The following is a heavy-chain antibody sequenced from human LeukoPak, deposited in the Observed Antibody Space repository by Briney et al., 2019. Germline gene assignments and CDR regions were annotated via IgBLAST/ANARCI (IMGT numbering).Heavy chain of an antibody. CDR2: ISGSGGST. D-gene: IGHD5-12*01. CDR3: ASDIVATSGDF. J-gene: IGHJ4*02. CDR1: GFTFSSYA. V-gene: IGHV3-23*01. Sequence: GGSLRLSCAASGFTFSSYAMSWVRQAPGKGLEWVSAISGSGGSTYYADSVKGRFTISRDNAKNALFLRMSSLRVEDTATYYCASDIVATSGDFWGQGTLVSVSS.